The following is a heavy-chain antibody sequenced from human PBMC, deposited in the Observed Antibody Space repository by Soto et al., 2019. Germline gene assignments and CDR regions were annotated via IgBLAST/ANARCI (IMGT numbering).Heavy chain of an antibody. J-gene: IGHJ3*02. CDR2: IIPILGIA. CDR3: ASLSFGNTIFSDAFDI. D-gene: IGHD3-3*01. CDR1: GGTFSSYT. V-gene: IGHV1-69*02. Sequence: QVQLVQSGAEVKKPGSSVKVSCKASGGTFSSYTISWVRQAPGQGLEWMGRIIPILGIANYAQKLQGRVTITADKNPSSAYLELSSLRSDDTAVYYCASLSFGNTIFSDAFDIWGQGTMVTFSS.